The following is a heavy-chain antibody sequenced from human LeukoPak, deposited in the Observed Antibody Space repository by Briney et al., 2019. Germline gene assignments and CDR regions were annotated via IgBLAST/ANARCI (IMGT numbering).Heavy chain of an antibody. D-gene: IGHD6-13*01. Sequence: SETLSLTCTVSGGSISSSSYYWGWIRQPPGKGLEWIGSIYYSGSTYYNPSLKSRVTISVDTSKNQFSLKLSSVTAADTAVYYCARDFQADSSSWYEGGYWGQGTLVTVSS. CDR2: IYYSGST. CDR1: GGSISSSSYY. V-gene: IGHV4-39*07. J-gene: IGHJ4*02. CDR3: ARDFQADSSSWYEGGY.